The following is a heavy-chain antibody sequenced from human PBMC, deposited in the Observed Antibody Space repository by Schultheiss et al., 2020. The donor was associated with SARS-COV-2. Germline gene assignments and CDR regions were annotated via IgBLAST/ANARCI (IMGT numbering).Heavy chain of an antibody. D-gene: IGHD2-15*01. CDR1: GFSLSTSGVG. CDR3: ARIRLDCSGGSCYSIHDY. V-gene: IGHV2-70*11. J-gene: IGHJ4*02. CDR2: IDWDDDK. Sequence: SGPTLVKPTQTLTLTCSFSGFSLSTSGVGVGWIRQPPGKALEWLARIDWDDDKYYSTSLKTRLTISKDTSKNQVVLTMTNMDPVDTATYYCARIRLDCSGGSCYSIHDYWGQGTLVTVSS.